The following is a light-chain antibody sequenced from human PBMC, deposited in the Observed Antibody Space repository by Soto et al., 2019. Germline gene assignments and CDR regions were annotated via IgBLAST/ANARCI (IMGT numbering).Light chain of an antibody. Sequence: QSALTQPASVSGSPGQSITISCTGTGSDVGGYNYVSWFQQYPGKAPKLMIYDVNTRPSGVSNRFSGSKSGNTASLTISGLQAEDEADYYCSSYTTTDTYVFGTGTKLNVL. V-gene: IGLV2-14*01. CDR1: GSDVGGYNY. CDR3: SSYTTTDTYV. CDR2: DVN. J-gene: IGLJ1*01.